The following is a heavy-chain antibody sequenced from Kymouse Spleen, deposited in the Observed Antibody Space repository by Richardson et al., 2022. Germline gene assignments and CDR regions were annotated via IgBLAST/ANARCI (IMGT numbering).Heavy chain of an antibody. CDR1: GGSISSSSYY. J-gene: IGHJ6*02. CDR3: ARIAARPDYYGMDV. V-gene: IGHV4-39*01. CDR2: IYYSGST. D-gene: IGHD6-6*01. Sequence: QLQLQESGPGLVKPSETLSLTCTVSGGSISSSSYYWGWIRQPPGKGLEWIGSIYYSGSTYYNPSLKSRVTISVDTSKNQFSLKLSSVTAADTAVYYCARIAARPDYYGMDVWGQGTTVTVSS.